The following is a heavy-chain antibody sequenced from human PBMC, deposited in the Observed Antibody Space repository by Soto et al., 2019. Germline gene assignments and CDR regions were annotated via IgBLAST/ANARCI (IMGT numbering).Heavy chain of an antibody. V-gene: IGHV3-74*01. CDR3: ARGPFYGSS. CDR1: GFTFSSYS. D-gene: IGHD6-13*01. Sequence: PGGSLRLSCAASGFTFSSYSMNWVRQAPGKGLGWVSRINSNGSSTNYADSVKGRFTISRDNAKNTLYLQMNSLRAEDTAVYYCARGPFYGSSWGQGTLVTVSS. J-gene: IGHJ4*02. CDR2: INSNGSST.